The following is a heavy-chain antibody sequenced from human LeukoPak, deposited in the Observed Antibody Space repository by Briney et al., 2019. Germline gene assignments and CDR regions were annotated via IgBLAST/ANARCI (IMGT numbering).Heavy chain of an antibody. CDR1: GGTFSSYT. J-gene: IGHJ4*02. V-gene: IGHV1-69*02. Sequence: SVKVSCKASGGTFSSYTISWVRQAPGQGLEWMGRIIPILGIANYAQKFQGRVTITADKSTSTAYMELSSLRSEDTAVYYCARGLGSTYYFDYWGQGTLVIVSS. D-gene: IGHD3-10*01. CDR2: IIPILGIA. CDR3: ARGLGSTYYFDY.